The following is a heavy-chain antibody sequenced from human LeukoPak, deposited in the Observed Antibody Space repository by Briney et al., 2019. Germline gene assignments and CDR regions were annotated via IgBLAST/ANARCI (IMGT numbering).Heavy chain of an antibody. Sequence: SETLSLTCTVSGGSISSSSYYWGWIRQPPEKGLEWIGSIYYSGSTYYNPSLKSRVTISVDTSKNQFSLKLSSVTAADTAVYYCARQKGIDYYADYWGQGTLVTVSS. CDR2: IYYSGST. V-gene: IGHV4-39*01. CDR3: ARQKGIDYYADY. D-gene: IGHD3-10*01. J-gene: IGHJ4*02. CDR1: GGSISSSSYY.